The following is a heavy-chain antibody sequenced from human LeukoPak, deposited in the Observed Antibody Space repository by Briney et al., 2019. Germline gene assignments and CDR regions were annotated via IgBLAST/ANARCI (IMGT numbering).Heavy chain of an antibody. D-gene: IGHD2-15*01. Sequence: GESLRLSCAASGFTFSSYWMSWVRQAPGKGLEWVSTISGSGGNTYYADSVKGRFTISRDNSKNTLYLQMNSLRAEDTAVYYCAKEDSGASPDYWGQGTLVTVSS. CDR2: ISGSGGNT. CDR3: AKEDSGASPDY. CDR1: GFTFSSYW. J-gene: IGHJ4*02. V-gene: IGHV3-23*01.